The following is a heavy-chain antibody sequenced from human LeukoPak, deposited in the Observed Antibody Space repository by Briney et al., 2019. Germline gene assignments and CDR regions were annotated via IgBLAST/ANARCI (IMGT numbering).Heavy chain of an antibody. D-gene: IGHD6-19*01. CDR1: GFTFSDNY. V-gene: IGHV3-11*04. J-gene: IGHJ4*02. CDR2: ISGNGGVI. Sequence: SGGSLRLSCAASGFTFSDNYMAWVRQAPGKGLEWLSYISGNGGVIQYANSVKGRFTISRDNSKNTLYLQMSSLTAEDTAVYSCAEDNNGWAFDFWGQGTLVTVSS. CDR3: AEDNNGWAFDF.